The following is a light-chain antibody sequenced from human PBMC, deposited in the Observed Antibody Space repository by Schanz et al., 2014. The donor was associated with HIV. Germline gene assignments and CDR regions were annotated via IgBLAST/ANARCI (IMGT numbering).Light chain of an antibody. Sequence: QSVLTQPASVSGSPGQSITISCTGSSSDVGTYKSVSWYHQHPGKAPKLIIYGVANRPSGVSHRFSGSKSGNTASLTISGLQADDEAHYYCSSYTSFGTLVFGGGTKLTVL. CDR1: SSDVGTYKS. J-gene: IGLJ3*02. V-gene: IGLV2-14*03. CDR2: GVA. CDR3: SSYTSFGTLV.